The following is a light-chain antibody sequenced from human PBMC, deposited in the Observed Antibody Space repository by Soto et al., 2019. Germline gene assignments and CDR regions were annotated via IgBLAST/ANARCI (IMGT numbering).Light chain of an antibody. V-gene: IGLV2-8*01. J-gene: IGLJ2*01. CDR1: SSDVGGYGY. Sequence: QSALTQPPSASGSPGQSVTIYCTGTSSDVGGYGYVSWYQQHPGKAPKLMIYEVTKRPSGFPARFSGSRTGNTASLTVSGLQAEDEADYYCSSYAASNNLVFGGGTKLTVL. CDR2: EVT. CDR3: SSYAASNNLV.